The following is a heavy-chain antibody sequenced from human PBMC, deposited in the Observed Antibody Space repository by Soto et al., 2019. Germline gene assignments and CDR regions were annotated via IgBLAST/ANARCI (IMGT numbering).Heavy chain of an antibody. CDR1: GYTFTSYA. CDR3: ARSSSSRSLSNTICGVVIIPGYYGMDV. CDR2: INAGNGNT. Sequence: ASVKVSCKASGYTFTSYAMHWVRQAPGQRLEWMGWINAGNGNTKYSQKFRGRVTITRDTSASTAYMELSSLRSEDTAVYYCARSSSSRSLSNTICGVVIIPGYYGMDVWGQGTTVTVSS. J-gene: IGHJ6*02. D-gene: IGHD3-3*01. V-gene: IGHV1-3*01.